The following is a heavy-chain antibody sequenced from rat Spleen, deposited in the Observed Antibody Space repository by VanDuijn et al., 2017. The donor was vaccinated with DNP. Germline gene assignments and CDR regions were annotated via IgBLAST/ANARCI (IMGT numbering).Heavy chain of an antibody. CDR3: TTDLMYTSYYFDY. J-gene: IGHJ2*01. V-gene: IGHV5-7*01. D-gene: IGHD1-6*01. Sequence: EVQLVESGGGLVQPGRSMKLSCAASGFTFSNYDMAWVRQAPKKGLEWVATISYDGSSTYYRDSVKGRFTIPRDNAKSTLYLQMDSLRSEDTATYYCTTDLMYTSYYFDYWGQGVMVTVSS. CDR1: GFTFSNYD. CDR2: ISYDGSST.